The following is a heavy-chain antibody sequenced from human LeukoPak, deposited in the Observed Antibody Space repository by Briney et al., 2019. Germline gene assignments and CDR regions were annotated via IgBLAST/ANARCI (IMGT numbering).Heavy chain of an antibody. CDR1: GFTFSSYS. J-gene: IGHJ4*02. CDR3: ARDKQQLLNDY. CDR2: ISSSSSYI. V-gene: IGHV3-21*01. D-gene: IGHD6-13*01. Sequence: GGSLRLSCAASGFTFSSYSMNWVRQAPGKGLEWVSSISSSSSYIYYADSVKGRFTISRDNAKNSLYLQMDSLRAEDTAVYYCARDKQQLLNDYWGQGTLVTVSS.